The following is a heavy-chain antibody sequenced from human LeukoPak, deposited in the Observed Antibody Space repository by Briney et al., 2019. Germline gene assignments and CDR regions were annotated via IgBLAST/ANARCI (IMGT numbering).Heavy chain of an antibody. CDR1: GFKFDDYG. CDR3: AREGIYCVNGVCYLDY. Sequence: GGSLRLSCAASGFKFDDYGMSWVRQAPGKGLEWVSGISWNGGNTGYADSVKGRLTISRDNAKNSLFLQVNSLRADDTAFYYCAREGIYCVNGVCYLDYWGQGTLVTVSS. V-gene: IGHV3-20*04. J-gene: IGHJ4*02. CDR2: ISWNGGNT. D-gene: IGHD2-8*01.